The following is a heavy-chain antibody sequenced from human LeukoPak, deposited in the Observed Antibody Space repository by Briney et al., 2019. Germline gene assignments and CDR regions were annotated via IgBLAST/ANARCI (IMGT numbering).Heavy chain of an antibody. CDR2: INPHSGGT. D-gene: IGHD3-16*02. Sequence: ASVKVSCTASGYRFSGYYMHWVRQAPGQGLEWMGWINPHSGGTTYARNFQGRVTMTRDTSISTAYMELSRLRSDDTAMYYCAKDRITFAGVIVPSFDFWGQGTLVTVSS. CDR3: AKDRITFAGVIVPSFDF. CDR1: GYRFSGYY. V-gene: IGHV1-2*02. J-gene: IGHJ4*02.